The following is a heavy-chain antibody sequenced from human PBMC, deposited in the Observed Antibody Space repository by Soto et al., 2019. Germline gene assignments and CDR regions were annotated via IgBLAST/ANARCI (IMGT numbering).Heavy chain of an antibody. D-gene: IGHD3-9*01. Sequence: ASVKVSCKASGGTFSSHAISWVRQAPGQGLEWMGGIIPIFGTANYAQKFQGRVTITADESTSTAYMELSSLRSEDTAVYYCARSLTYYDILTGPIDYWGQGTLVTVSS. CDR2: IIPIFGTA. CDR3: ARSLTYYDILTGPIDY. CDR1: GGTFSSHA. J-gene: IGHJ4*02. V-gene: IGHV1-69*13.